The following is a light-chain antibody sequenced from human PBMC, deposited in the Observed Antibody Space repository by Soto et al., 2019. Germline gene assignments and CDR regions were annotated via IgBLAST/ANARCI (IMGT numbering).Light chain of an antibody. J-gene: IGLJ2*01. Sequence: QSALTQPASVSGSPGQSITISCIGTISDVGGYDYVSWYQQHPGKAPKLMIYEVSNRPSGVSNRFSGSKSGNTASLTISGLQAEDEADYYCSSYTSSSTPVVFGGGTKVTVL. CDR2: EVS. V-gene: IGLV2-14*01. CDR1: ISDVGGYDY. CDR3: SSYTSSSTPVV.